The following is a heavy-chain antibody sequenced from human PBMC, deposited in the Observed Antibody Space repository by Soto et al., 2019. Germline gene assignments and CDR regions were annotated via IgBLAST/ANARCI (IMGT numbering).Heavy chain of an antibody. D-gene: IGHD3-10*01. J-gene: IGHJ3*02. CDR1: GFSLSTSGVG. Sequence: QITLKESGPTLVKPTQTLTLTCTFSGFSLSTSGVGVGWIRQPPGKALEWLALIYWDDDKRYSPSLKSMLTTTKDTSKNQVVLTITNMDPVDTATYYCAHLITLVRGVPNDAFDIWGQGTMVNVAS. CDR2: IYWDDDK. CDR3: AHLITLVRGVPNDAFDI. V-gene: IGHV2-5*02.